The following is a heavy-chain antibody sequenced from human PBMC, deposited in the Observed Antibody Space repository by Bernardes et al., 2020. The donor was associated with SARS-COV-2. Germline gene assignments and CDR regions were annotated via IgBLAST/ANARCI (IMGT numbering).Heavy chain of an antibody. V-gene: IGHV1-3*01. D-gene: IGHD6-13*01. Sequence: ASVKVSCKASGYTFTSYAMHWVRQAPGQRLEWMGWINAGNGNTKYSQKFQGRVTITRDTSASTAYMELSSLRSEDTAVYYCARASSQREAAGTRFYYYYGMDVWGQGTTVTVSS. CDR1: GYTFTSYA. J-gene: IGHJ6*02. CDR2: INAGNGNT. CDR3: ARASSQREAAGTRFYYYYGMDV.